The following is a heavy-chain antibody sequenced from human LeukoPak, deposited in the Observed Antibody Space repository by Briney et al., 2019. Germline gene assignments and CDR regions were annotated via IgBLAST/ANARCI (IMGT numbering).Heavy chain of an antibody. D-gene: IGHD3-22*01. CDR3: ARVPTYPTYYYDSSGYYSPWYFDY. J-gene: IGHJ4*02. V-gene: IGHV1-18*01. CDR1: GYTFTSYG. CDR2: ISAYDGNT. Sequence: ASVKVSCKASGYTFTSYGISWVRQAPGQGLEWMGWISAYDGNTNYAQKLQGRVTMTTDTSTSTAYMELRSPRSDDTAVYYCARVPTYPTYYYDSSGYYSPWYFDYWGQGTLVTVSS.